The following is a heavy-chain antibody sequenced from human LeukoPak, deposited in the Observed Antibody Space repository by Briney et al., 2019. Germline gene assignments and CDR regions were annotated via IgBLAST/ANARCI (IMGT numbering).Heavy chain of an antibody. D-gene: IGHD3-10*01. V-gene: IGHV1-69*05. J-gene: IGHJ6*03. CDR2: IIPIFGTA. CDR1: GGTFSSYA. Sequence: SVKVSCKDSGGTFSSYAISWVRQAPGQGLEWMGRIIPIFGTANYAQKFQGRVTITTDESTSTAYMELSSLRSEDTAVYYCARDHYYYGAESYYNRNLYYYYMDVWGKGTTVTVSS. CDR3: ARDHYYYGAESYYNRNLYYYYMDV.